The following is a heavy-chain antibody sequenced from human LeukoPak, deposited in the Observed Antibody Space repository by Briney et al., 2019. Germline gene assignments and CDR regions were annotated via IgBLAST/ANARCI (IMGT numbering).Heavy chain of an antibody. D-gene: IGHD3-22*01. Sequence: PSETLSLTCTVSGGSISSGGYYWSWIRQHPGKGLEWIGYIYYSGSTYYNPSLKSRVTISVDTSKSQFSLKLSSVTAADTAVYYCARERYHDSSGLFDYWGQGTLVTVSS. V-gene: IGHV4-31*03. CDR1: GGSISSGGYY. CDR3: ARERYHDSSGLFDY. CDR2: IYYSGST. J-gene: IGHJ4*02.